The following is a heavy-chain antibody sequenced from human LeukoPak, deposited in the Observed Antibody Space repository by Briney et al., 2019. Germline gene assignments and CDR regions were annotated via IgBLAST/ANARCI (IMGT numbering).Heavy chain of an antibody. D-gene: IGHD1-26*01. CDR1: GFTFSSYA. V-gene: IGHV3-30-3*01. Sequence: AGGSLRLSCAASGFTFSSYAMHWVRQAPGKGLEWVAVISYDGSNKYYADSVKGRFTIFRDNSKNTLYLQMNSLRAEDTAVYYCARDDGNYYGMDVWGQGTTVTVPS. CDR2: ISYDGSNK. CDR3: ARDDGNYYGMDV. J-gene: IGHJ6*02.